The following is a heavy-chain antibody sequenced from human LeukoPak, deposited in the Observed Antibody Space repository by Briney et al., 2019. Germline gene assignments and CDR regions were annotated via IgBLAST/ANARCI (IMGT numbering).Heavy chain of an antibody. D-gene: IGHD3-22*01. Sequence: PGESLRLSCAASGFTFSSYAMSWVRQAPGKGLEWVSAISGSGGSTYYADSVKGRFTISRDNSKNTPYLQMNSLRAEDTAVYYCAKVVYDSSGYHFYYWGQGTLVTVS. CDR1: GFTFSSYA. CDR2: ISGSGGST. V-gene: IGHV3-23*01. J-gene: IGHJ4*02. CDR3: AKVVYDSSGYHFYY.